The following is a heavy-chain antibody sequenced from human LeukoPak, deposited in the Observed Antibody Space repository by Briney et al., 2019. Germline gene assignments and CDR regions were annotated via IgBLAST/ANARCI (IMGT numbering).Heavy chain of an antibody. Sequence: SVKVSCKASGGTFSSYPISWVRQAPGQGLEWMGGIIPLFGTANYAQKFQGRVTITTDESTSTAYMALSSLRSEDTAVYYCAREGGDGYNRGRGAFNIWGQGTMVTVSS. CDR2: IIPLFGTA. CDR3: AREGGDGYNRGRGAFNI. V-gene: IGHV1-69*05. D-gene: IGHD5-24*01. CDR1: GGTFSSYP. J-gene: IGHJ3*02.